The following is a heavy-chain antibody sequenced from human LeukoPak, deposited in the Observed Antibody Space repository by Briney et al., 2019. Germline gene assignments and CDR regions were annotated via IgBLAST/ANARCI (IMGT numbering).Heavy chain of an antibody. Sequence: ASVRVSCTASGYTFTSYAMHWVRQAPGQRLEWMGWINAGNGNTKYSQKFQGRVTITRDTSASTAYTELSSLRSEDTAVYYCARGPRWDDRSGYLYWGQGTLVTVSS. CDR3: ARGPRWDDRSGYLY. D-gene: IGHD3-22*01. CDR2: INAGNGNT. J-gene: IGHJ4*02. CDR1: GYTFTSYA. V-gene: IGHV1-3*01.